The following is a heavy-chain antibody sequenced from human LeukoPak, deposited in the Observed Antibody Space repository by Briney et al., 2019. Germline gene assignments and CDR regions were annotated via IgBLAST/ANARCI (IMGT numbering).Heavy chain of an antibody. D-gene: IGHD3-16*01. CDR2: INPSGGSA. CDR1: GYTFTTYY. J-gene: IGHJ5*02. V-gene: IGHV1-46*01. Sequence: ASVKVSCKASGYTFTTYYMHWVRQAPGQGLEWMGIINPSGGSATYAQKFQDRVTMTRDTSTTTVYMELSSLRSEDTAVYYCAREFGGFDPWLRGTVVTVSS. CDR3: AREFGGFDP.